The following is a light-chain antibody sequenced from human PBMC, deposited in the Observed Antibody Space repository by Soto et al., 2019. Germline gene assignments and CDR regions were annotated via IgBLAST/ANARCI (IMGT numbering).Light chain of an antibody. V-gene: IGLV1-44*01. Sequence: QAVVTQPPSASGTPGQRVTISCSGSSSNIGSNTVNWYQQLPGTAPKLLIFGNTNRPSGVPDRFSASKSGTSASLAISGLQAEDEADYYCQSYDSTLSALVFGGGTKLTVL. J-gene: IGLJ3*02. CDR3: QSYDSTLSALV. CDR2: GNT. CDR1: SSNIGSNT.